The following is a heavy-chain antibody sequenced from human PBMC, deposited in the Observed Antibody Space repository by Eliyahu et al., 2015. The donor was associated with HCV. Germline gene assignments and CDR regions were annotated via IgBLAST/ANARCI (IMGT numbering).Heavy chain of an antibody. CDR3: ARENRLVRGFDV. V-gene: IGHV4-31*03. CDR1: GDSISSLDYY. Sequence: QVQLLESGPGLVEPSQTLSLTCTVSGDSISSLDYYWTWIRQHPGKGLEWIAYIYYSGSTYYNPSLKSRVSISLDTSKNQFSLKLNSVTAADTAMYLCARENRLVRGFDVWGPGTLVTVSS. J-gene: IGHJ3*01. D-gene: IGHD3-10*02. CDR2: IYYSGST.